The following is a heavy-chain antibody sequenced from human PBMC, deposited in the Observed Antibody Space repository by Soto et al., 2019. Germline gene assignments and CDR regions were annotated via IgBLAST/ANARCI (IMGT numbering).Heavy chain of an antibody. D-gene: IGHD4-17*01. CDR1: GFTFSSYA. V-gene: IGHV3-23*01. J-gene: IGHJ6*03. Sequence: GGSLRLSCAASGFTFSSYAMSWVRQAPGKGLEWVSAISGSGGSTYYADSVKGRFTISRDNSKNTLYLQMNSLRAEDTAVYYCAKEVAYGDYVYYYYYMDVWGKGTTVTVSS. CDR2: ISGSGGST. CDR3: AKEVAYGDYVYYYYYMDV.